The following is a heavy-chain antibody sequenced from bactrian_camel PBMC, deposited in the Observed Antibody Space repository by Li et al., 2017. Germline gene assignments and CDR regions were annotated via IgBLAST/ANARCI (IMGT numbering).Heavy chain of an antibody. CDR1: GYTYSTYC. D-gene: IGHD1*01. CDR2: IDSDGDT. CDR3: AAGDPLSFDGLGSALALRAAEYNY. Sequence: HVQLVESGGGSVQAGGSLRLSCAASGYTYSTYCMGWFRQSPGKEREGIAVIDSDGDTAYTDSMKGRFTISVDIPKRTVYLQMESLKPEDTAKYYCAAGDPLSFDGLGSALALRAAEYNYWGQGTQVTVS. V-gene: IGHV3S26*01. J-gene: IGHJ4*01.